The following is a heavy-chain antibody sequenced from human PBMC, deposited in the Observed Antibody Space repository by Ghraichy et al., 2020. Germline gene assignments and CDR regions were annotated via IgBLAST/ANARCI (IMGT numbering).Heavy chain of an antibody. CDR2: ISAYNGNT. J-gene: IGHJ6*02. D-gene: IGHD3-3*01. V-gene: IGHV1-18*04. Sequence: ASVKVSCKASGYTFTSYGISWVRQAPGQGLEGMGWISAYNGNTNYAQKLQGRVTMTTDTSTSTAYMELRSLRSDDTAVYYCARDRGGSRLRFLEWLKDYYGMDVWGQGTTVTVSS. CDR3: ARDRGGSRLRFLEWLKDYYGMDV. CDR1: GYTFTSYG.